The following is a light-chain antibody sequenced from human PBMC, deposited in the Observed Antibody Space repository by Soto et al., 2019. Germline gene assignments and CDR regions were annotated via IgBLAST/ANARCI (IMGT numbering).Light chain of an antibody. Sequence: EIVMTQSPATLSVSPGEGATLSCRASPSVSSNLAWYQQKPGQAPRLLIYGASTRAAGIPARFSGSGSGTEFTLTISGLQSEDFAVYYCHQYNDWPRAFGQGTKLEIK. V-gene: IGKV3-15*01. J-gene: IGKJ2*01. CDR1: PSVSSN. CDR3: HQYNDWPRA. CDR2: GAS.